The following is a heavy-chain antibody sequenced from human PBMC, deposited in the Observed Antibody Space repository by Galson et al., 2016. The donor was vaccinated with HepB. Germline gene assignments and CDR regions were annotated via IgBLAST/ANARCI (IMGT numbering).Heavy chain of an antibody. V-gene: IGHV3-33*01. D-gene: IGHD6-19*01. Sequence: SLRLSCAASGLTFSSYAMHWVRQAPGKGLEWVAIIWSDGNHYPYADSVKGRFTISRDNSKNTLYLQMNSLRAEDTAVYYCARVPSSRWFDYWGQGTLVTVSS. CDR2: IWSDGNHY. CDR3: ARVPSSRWFDY. J-gene: IGHJ4*02. CDR1: GLTFSSYA.